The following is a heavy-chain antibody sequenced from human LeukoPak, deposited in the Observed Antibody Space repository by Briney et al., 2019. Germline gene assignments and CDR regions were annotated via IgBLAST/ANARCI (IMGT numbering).Heavy chain of an antibody. D-gene: IGHD3-22*01. CDR3: ARPYYYDSRIDP. Sequence: PSETLTLTCTVSGGSISSGDYYWSWIRQPPGKGLEWIAYMYYSGSTYYNPSLKSRVTMSADTSKNQLSLKLSSVTAADTAVYYCARPYYYDSRIDPWGQGILVTVSS. CDR2: MYYSGST. V-gene: IGHV4-30-4*01. CDR1: GGSISSGDYY. J-gene: IGHJ5*02.